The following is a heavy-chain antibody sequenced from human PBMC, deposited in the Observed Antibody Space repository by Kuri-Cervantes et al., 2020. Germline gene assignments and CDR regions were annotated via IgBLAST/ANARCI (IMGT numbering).Heavy chain of an antibody. CDR3: ARATVTTPHWYFDL. Sequence: ASVKVSCKASGYTFTGYYMHWVRQAPGQGLVWMGWINPNSGGTNYAQKFQGRVTMTRDTSISTAYMELSRLRSDDTAVYYCARATVTTPHWYFDLWGRGTLVTVSS. D-gene: IGHD4-17*01. CDR1: GYTFTGYY. J-gene: IGHJ2*01. V-gene: IGHV1-2*02. CDR2: INPNSGGT.